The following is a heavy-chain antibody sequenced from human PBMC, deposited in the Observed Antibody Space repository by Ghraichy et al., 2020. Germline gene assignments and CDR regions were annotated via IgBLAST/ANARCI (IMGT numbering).Heavy chain of an antibody. CDR1: GFIFSHYG. CDR2: IRYDGSDL. D-gene: IGHD2-2*01. Sequence: GGSLRLSCAASGFIFSHYGMHWVRQAPGKGLEWVAFIRYDGSDLYYADSVKGRFTISRDSSKNTLYLQMNSLRAEDTAVYYCAKDRSSIVVVPAAGTVFDYWGQGTLVTVSS. CDR3: AKDRSSIVVVPAAGTVFDY. J-gene: IGHJ4*02. V-gene: IGHV3-30*02.